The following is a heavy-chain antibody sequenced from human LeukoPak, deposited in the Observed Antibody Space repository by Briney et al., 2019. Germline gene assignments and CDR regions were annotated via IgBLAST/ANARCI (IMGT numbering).Heavy chain of an antibody. CDR1: GGSISSYY. D-gene: IGHD3-10*01. Sequence: PSETLSLTCTVSGGSISSYYWSWIRQPPGEGLEWIGYIYYSGSTNYNPSLKSRVTISVDTSKNQFSLKLSSVTAADTAVYYCAINTMVRDYWGQGTLVTVSS. V-gene: IGHV4-59*01. CDR3: AINTMVRDY. CDR2: IYYSGST. J-gene: IGHJ4*02.